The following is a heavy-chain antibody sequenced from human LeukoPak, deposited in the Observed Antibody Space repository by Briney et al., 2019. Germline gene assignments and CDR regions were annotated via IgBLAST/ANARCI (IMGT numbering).Heavy chain of an antibody. CDR2: IRNKVNSYST. J-gene: IGHJ4*02. CDR3: ARVRYYLDY. CDR1: GFTFSDHY. D-gene: IGHD3-9*01. V-gene: IGHV3-72*01. Sequence: GGSLRLSCAASGFTFSDHYMGWVRRAPGKGLEWVGRIRNKVNSYSTEYAASVKGRFTISRDDSKNSLYLQMNSLKTEDTAVYYCARVRYYLDYWGQGTLVTVSS.